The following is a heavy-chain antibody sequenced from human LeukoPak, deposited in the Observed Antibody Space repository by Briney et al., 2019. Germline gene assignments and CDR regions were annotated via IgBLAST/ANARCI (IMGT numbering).Heavy chain of an antibody. CDR3: AREIPYSGSYLGFDY. CDR2: IIPTFGTA. CDR1: GGTFSSYA. Sequence: ASVKVSCKASGGTFSSYAISWVRQAPGQGLEWMGGIIPTFGTANYAQKFQGRVTITTDESTSTAYMELSSLRSEDTAVYYCAREIPYSGSYLGFDYWGQGTLVTVSS. V-gene: IGHV1-69*05. J-gene: IGHJ4*02. D-gene: IGHD1-26*01.